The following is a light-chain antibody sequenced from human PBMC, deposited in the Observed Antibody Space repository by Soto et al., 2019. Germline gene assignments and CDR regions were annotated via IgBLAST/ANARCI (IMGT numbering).Light chain of an antibody. V-gene: IGKV1-39*01. CDR2: AAS. J-gene: IGKJ3*01. Sequence: DIQMTQSPSSLSASVGDRVTITCLASQSTSNYLNWYQQKPGKDPKLLIYAASSLQSGVPSRFSGSGSGTDFTLTISSLQPEDFATYSCQQSYTTFFTFGPGTNVHI. CDR3: QQSYTTFFT. CDR1: QSTSNY.